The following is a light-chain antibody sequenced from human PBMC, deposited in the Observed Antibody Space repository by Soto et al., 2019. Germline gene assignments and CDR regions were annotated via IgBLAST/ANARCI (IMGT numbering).Light chain of an antibody. CDR2: KAS. CDR1: QSISSW. V-gene: IGKV1-5*03. Sequence: DIHMTQSPSTLSGSVGDRFTITCRASQSISSWLAWYLQKPGKAPKLLIYKASTLESGVPSRFSGSGSGTEFTLTISSLQHADFVTYYCQQSYSTHRTFGQGPKVDIK. CDR3: QQSYSTHRT. J-gene: IGKJ1*01.